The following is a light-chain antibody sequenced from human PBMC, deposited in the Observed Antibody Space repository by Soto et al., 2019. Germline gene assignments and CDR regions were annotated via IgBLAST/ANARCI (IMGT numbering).Light chain of an antibody. CDR3: QHYNSYSEA. CDR2: GTS. Sequence: GITQSPATVSVSPGERATLSCRASQSVGRSLAWYQQKPGQAPRLLMYGTSARATGIPATFSGSGSGTEFTLTISSLQPDDFATYYCQHYNSYSEAFGQGTKVDIK. V-gene: IGKV3-15*01. J-gene: IGKJ1*01. CDR1: QSVGRS.